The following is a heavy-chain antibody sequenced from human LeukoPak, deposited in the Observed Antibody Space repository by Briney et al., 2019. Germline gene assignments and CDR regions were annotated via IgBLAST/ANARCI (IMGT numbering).Heavy chain of an antibody. V-gene: IGHV3-23*01. J-gene: IGHJ4*02. CDR3: AKVVGTGTTPTDY. CDR2: ISASGDNT. Sequence: GGSLRLSCAASGFTFNKYAMTWVRQAPGKGLVWVAVISASGDNTDYADSVKGRFTISRGNSKNTLSLQMNSLRVEDTAVYYCAKVVGTGTTPTDYWGQGTLVTVSS. CDR1: GFTFNKYA. D-gene: IGHD1-1*01.